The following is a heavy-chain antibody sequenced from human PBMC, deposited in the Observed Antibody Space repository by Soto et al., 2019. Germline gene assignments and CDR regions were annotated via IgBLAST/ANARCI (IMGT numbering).Heavy chain of an antibody. D-gene: IGHD5-18*01. CDR1: GFTFTSYG. Sequence: QAHLVESGRGVVQPGRSLRLSCAASGFTFTSYGMHWVRQAPGTRLEWVAVISYDGGLQHYADSAKGRFTISRDNSKNMALLQMNSLRAEDTAVYYCVSDRGYGHASVPYSWGQGTLVSVSS. J-gene: IGHJ4*02. CDR2: ISYDGGLQ. V-gene: IGHV3-30*03. CDR3: VSDRGYGHASVPYS.